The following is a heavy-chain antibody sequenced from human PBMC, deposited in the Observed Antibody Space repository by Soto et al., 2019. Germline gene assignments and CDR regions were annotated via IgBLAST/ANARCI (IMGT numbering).Heavy chain of an antibody. D-gene: IGHD3-10*01. J-gene: IGHJ5*02. V-gene: IGHV3-48*01. CDR3: AGDGNMFRGVLWS. CDR2: ISSSSNTI. Sequence: EVQLVESGGGLVQPGGSLRLSCAASGFTFSSYSMNWVRQAPGKGLEWVSYISSSSNTIYYADSVRGRFTISRDNAKNSLYLQMNRLRAEDTAVYYCAGDGNMFRGVLWSWGQGTLVTVSS. CDR1: GFTFSSYS.